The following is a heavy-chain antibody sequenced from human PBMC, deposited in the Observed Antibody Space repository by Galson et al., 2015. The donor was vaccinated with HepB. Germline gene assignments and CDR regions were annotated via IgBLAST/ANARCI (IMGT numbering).Heavy chain of an antibody. V-gene: IGHV1-18*01. Sequence: SVKVSCKASGYTFKSYGITWVRQAPGQRLEWMGWIGAYNGRTNYAQKFQDRFTMTTDASTSTAYMELRSLRSDDTAVYYCARVPPNYFDTSGSFDYWGQGTLVTVSS. CDR3: ARVPPNYFDTSGSFDY. J-gene: IGHJ4*02. CDR1: GYTFKSYG. CDR2: IGAYNGRT. D-gene: IGHD3-22*01.